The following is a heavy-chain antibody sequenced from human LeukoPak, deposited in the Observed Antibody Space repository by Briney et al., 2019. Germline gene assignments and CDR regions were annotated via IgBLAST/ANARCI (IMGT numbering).Heavy chain of an antibody. CDR1: GASISSHY. CDR2: ISHSGTT. CDR3: ARHATGSYSVPWLDP. Sequence: SETLSLTCTVSGASISSHYWSWIRQPPGKGLEWIGYISHSGTTAYNPSLKSRVTIFGDTSKNQFSLRLTSLTAADTAVYYCARHATGSYSVPWLDPWGQGTLVTVSS. D-gene: IGHD3-10*01. J-gene: IGHJ5*02. V-gene: IGHV4-59*08.